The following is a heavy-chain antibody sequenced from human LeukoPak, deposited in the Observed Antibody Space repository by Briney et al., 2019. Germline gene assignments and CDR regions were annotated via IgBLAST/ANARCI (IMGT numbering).Heavy chain of an antibody. D-gene: IGHD2-21*02. CDR2: ISAYNGNT. CDR3: ARDRERRRVTAIPPTDY. Sequence: GESLKISCKGSGYSFTSYWIGWVRQAPGQGLEWMGWISAYNGNTNYAQKLQGRVTMTTDTSTSTAYMELRSLRSDDTAVYYCARDRERRRVTAIPPTDYWGQGTLVTVSS. J-gene: IGHJ4*02. CDR1: GYSFTSYW. V-gene: IGHV1-18*04.